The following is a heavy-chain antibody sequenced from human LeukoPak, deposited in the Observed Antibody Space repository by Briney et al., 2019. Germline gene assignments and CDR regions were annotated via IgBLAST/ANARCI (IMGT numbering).Heavy chain of an antibody. CDR2: IYTSGST. CDR1: GGSISSYY. V-gene: IGHV4-4*07. J-gene: IGHJ3*02. D-gene: IGHD2-2*01. CDR3: AREPRYCSSTTYYFDAFDI. Sequence: PSETLSLTCTVSGGSISSYYWSWIRQPAGKGLEWIGRIYTSGSTNYNPSLKSRVTMSVDTSKNQFSLKLSSVTAADTAVYYCAREPRYCSSTTYYFDAFDIWGQGTMVTVSS.